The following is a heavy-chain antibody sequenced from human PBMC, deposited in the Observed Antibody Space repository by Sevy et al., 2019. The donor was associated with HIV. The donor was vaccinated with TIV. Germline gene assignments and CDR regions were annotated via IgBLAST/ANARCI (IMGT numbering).Heavy chain of an antibody. CDR3: AKERGMYQLLWGDAFDI. V-gene: IGHV3-9*01. D-gene: IGHD2-2*01. J-gene: IGHJ3*02. CDR1: GFTFDDYA. Sequence: SLRLSCAASGFTFDDYAMHWVRQAPGKGLEWVSGISWNSGSIGYADSVKGRFTISRDNAKNSLYLQMNSLRAEDTALYYCAKERGMYQLLWGDAFDIWGQGTMVTVSS. CDR2: ISWNSGSI.